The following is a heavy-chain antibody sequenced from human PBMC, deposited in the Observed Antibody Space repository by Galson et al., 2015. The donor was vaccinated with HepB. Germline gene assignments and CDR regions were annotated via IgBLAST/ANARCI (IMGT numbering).Heavy chain of an antibody. Sequence: SLRLSCAASGFTFSNYWMTWVRQAPGKGLEWVANIKQDGRERYYVDSVKGRFTISRDNAKDSLYLEMNNLRAEDTAVYYCARGFDSWGQGTLVTVSS. J-gene: IGHJ5*01. V-gene: IGHV3-7*04. CDR2: IKQDGRER. CDR1: GFTFSNYW. CDR3: ARGFDS.